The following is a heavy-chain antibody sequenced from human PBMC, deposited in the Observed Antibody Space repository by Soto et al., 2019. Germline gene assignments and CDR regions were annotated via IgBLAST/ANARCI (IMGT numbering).Heavy chain of an antibody. D-gene: IGHD3-22*01. Sequence: ASVKVSCKASGGTFSSYAISWVRQAPGQGLEWMGGIIPIFGTANYAQKFQGRVTITADNSKNTLYLQMNSLRAEDTAVYYCARDSSGSYYFDYWGQGTLVTVSS. V-gene: IGHV1-69*06. CDR3: ARDSSGSYYFDY. CDR1: GGTFSSYA. J-gene: IGHJ4*02. CDR2: IIPIFGTA.